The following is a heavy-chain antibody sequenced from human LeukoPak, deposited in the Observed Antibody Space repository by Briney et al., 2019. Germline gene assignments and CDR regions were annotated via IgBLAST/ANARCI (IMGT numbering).Heavy chain of an antibody. CDR1: GGSISSYD. D-gene: IGHD3-10*01. V-gene: IGHV4-59*01. Sequence: SETLSLTCTVSGGSISSYDWSWIRQPPGKGLEWIGYIYYSGYTNYNPSLKSRVTISVDTSKNQFSVKLSSVTAADTAVYYCARTTMVRGTYYMDVWGKGTTVTISS. CDR3: ARTTMVRGTYYMDV. CDR2: IYYSGYT. J-gene: IGHJ6*03.